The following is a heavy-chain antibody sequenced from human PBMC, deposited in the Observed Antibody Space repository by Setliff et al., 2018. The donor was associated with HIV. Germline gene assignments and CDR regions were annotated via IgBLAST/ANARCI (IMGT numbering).Heavy chain of an antibody. CDR2: IYYSGST. CDR1: GGSISTSTYY. V-gene: IGHV4-39*01. J-gene: IGHJ4*02. D-gene: IGHD1-26*01. CDR3: ATSELELIDFDY. Sequence: SETLSLTCTVSGGSISTSTYYWGWIRQPPGKGLEWIGSIYYSGSTYYNPSLKSRVTMSVDTSKHQFSLNLNSVTAADTAVYFCATSELELIDFDYWGQGTLVTVSS.